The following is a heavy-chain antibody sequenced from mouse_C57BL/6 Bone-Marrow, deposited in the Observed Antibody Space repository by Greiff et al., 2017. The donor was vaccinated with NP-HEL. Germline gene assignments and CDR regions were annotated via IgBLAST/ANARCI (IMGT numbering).Heavy chain of an antibody. Sequence: QVQLQQPGAELVMPGASVKLSCKASGYTFTSYWMHWVKQRPGQGLEWIGEIAPSDSYTNYTQKFKGKSTLTVDKSSSTADMQLSSLTSEDSAVYYCSREGWLLPYWYFDVWGTGTTVTVSS. CDR3: SREGWLLPYWYFDV. CDR2: IAPSDSYT. J-gene: IGHJ1*03. D-gene: IGHD2-3*01. V-gene: IGHV1-69*01. CDR1: GYTFTSYW.